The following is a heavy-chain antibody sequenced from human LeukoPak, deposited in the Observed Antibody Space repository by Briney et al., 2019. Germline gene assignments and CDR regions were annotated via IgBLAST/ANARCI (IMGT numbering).Heavy chain of an antibody. CDR3: ARDRITSDAFDI. D-gene: IGHD3-10*01. J-gene: IGHJ3*02. CDR1: GYTFTSYA. V-gene: IGHV1-3*03. CDR2: INAGNGNT. Sequence: ASVKVSCKASGYTFTSYAMHWVRQAPGQRLEWMGWINAGNGNTKYSQEFQGRVTITRDTSASTAYMELSSLRSEDMAVYYCARDRITSDAFDIWGQGTMVTVSS.